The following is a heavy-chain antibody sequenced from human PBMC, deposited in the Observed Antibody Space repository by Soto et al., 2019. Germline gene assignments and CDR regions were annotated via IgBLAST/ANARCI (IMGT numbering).Heavy chain of an antibody. CDR3: ARWPSSSGYYGMDV. J-gene: IGHJ6*02. Sequence: SETLSLTCTVSGGSISSYYWSWIRQPPGKGLEWIGYIYYSGSTNYNPSLKSRVTISVDTSKNQFSLKLSSLTAADTAVYYCARWPSSSGYYGMDVWGQGTTVTVSS. CDR1: GGSISSYY. CDR2: IYYSGST. D-gene: IGHD6-25*01. V-gene: IGHV4-59*01.